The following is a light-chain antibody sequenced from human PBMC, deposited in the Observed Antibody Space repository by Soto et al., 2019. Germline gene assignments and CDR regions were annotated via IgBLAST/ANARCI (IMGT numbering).Light chain of an antibody. V-gene: IGKV3-15*01. CDR3: QQYNNWPPPYT. CDR2: GAS. J-gene: IGKJ2*01. CDR1: QSVRTN. Sequence: EIVMTQSPVTLSVSPGERATLSCRASQSVRTNLAWYQQKPGQAPRLLIYGASTRATGIPARFSGSGSGTEFTLTISSLQSEDVAVYYCQQYNNWPPPYTFGQGTKLEIK.